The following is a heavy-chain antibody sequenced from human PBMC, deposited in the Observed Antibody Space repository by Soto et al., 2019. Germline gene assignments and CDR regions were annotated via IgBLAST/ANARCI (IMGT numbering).Heavy chain of an antibody. CDR3: ARDQQPKRGGYYYYYAMDV. D-gene: IGHD6-13*01. V-gene: IGHV1-69*01. J-gene: IGHJ6*02. CDR2: IIPMFRTA. Sequence: QVQLVQPGAEVKKPGSSVKVSCKASGGTFSTYAINWVRQAPGQGLEWMGGIIPMFRTAEYAQQFQGRVTITADEPTSTAYMELSSLRSEDTAVYYCARDQQPKRGGYYYYYAMDVWGQGTTVTVSS. CDR1: GGTFSTYA.